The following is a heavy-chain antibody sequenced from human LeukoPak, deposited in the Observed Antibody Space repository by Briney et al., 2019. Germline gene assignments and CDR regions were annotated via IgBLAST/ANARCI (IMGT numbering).Heavy chain of an antibody. V-gene: IGHV3-23*01. J-gene: IGHJ5*02. Sequence: GRSLRLSCAASGFTFDDYAMHWVRQAPGKGLEWVSAISGSGVSTYYADSVKGRFTISRDNSKNTVYMQMNSLRVEDTAVYYCAKEPVVALNWFDPWGQGILVTVSS. CDR1: GFTFDDYA. D-gene: IGHD2-15*01. CDR2: ISGSGVST. CDR3: AKEPVVALNWFDP.